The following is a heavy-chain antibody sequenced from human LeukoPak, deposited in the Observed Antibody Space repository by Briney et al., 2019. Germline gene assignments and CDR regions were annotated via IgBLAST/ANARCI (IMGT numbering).Heavy chain of an antibody. Sequence: ASVKVSCKASGYTFTGYYMHWVRQAPGQGLEWMGWINPNSGGTNYAQKFQGRVTMTRDTSISTAYMELSRLRSDDTAVYYCARGQIGSYYYGMDVWGQGTTVTVSS. D-gene: IGHD1-26*01. V-gene: IGHV1-2*02. CDR2: INPNSGGT. J-gene: IGHJ6*02. CDR1: GYTFTGYY. CDR3: ARGQIGSYYYGMDV.